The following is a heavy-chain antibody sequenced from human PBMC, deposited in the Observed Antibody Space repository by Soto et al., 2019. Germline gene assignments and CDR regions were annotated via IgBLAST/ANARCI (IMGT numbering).Heavy chain of an antibody. Sequence: WTWIRPHPGEGLEWIGHIYFTGATYSNPSLRSRLTMSVDTSKNQFSLKLTSVTAADTATYYCARIPRRGYSYGIDYWGQGTLVTVSS. V-gene: IGHV4-31*02. CDR3: ARIPRRGYSYGIDY. CDR2: IYFTGAT. D-gene: IGHD2-21*02. J-gene: IGHJ4*02.